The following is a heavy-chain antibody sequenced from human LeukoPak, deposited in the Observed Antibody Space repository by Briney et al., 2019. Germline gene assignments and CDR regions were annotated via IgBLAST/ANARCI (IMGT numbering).Heavy chain of an antibody. D-gene: IGHD2-2*01. CDR2: IYYSGST. Sequence: SETLSLTCTVSGGSISSYYWSWIRQPPGKGLEWIGHIYYSGSTNYNPSLKSRVTISVDTSKNQFSLKVSSVTATDTAVYYCARLLVVEGFDFWGQGTLVTVSS. CDR3: ARLLVVEGFDF. CDR1: GGSISSYY. V-gene: IGHV4-59*08. J-gene: IGHJ4*02.